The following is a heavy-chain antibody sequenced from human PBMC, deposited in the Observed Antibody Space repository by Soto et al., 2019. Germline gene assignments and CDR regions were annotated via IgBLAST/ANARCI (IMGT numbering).Heavy chain of an antibody. J-gene: IGHJ6*03. D-gene: IGHD2-2*01. CDR3: ARAVIVAVPAAMDYYYYFMDV. CDR2: IYYSGST. CDR1: GGSISSYY. V-gene: IGHV4-59*01. Sequence: SETLSLTCTVSGGSISSYYWSWIRQPPGKGLEWIGYIYYSGSTNYNPSLKSRVTISVDTSKNQFSLKLSSVTAADTAVYYCARAVIVAVPAAMDYYYYFMDVCAKGTSVTVSS.